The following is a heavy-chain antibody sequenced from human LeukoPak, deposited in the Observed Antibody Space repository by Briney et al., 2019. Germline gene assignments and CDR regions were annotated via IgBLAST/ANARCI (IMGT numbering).Heavy chain of an antibody. CDR1: GGSISSYY. J-gene: IGHJ6*02. D-gene: IGHD1-7*01. CDR3: ARDNWNYGSSMDV. CDR2: IYYSGST. V-gene: IGHV4-59*01. Sequence: SETLSLTCTVSGGSISSYYWSWIRQPPGKGLEWIGYIYYSGSTNYNPSLKSRVTISVDTSKNQFSLKLSSVTAADTAVYYCARDNWNYGSSMDVWGQGTTVTVSS.